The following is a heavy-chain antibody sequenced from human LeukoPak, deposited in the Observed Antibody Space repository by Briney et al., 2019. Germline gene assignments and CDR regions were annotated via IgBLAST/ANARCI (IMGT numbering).Heavy chain of an antibody. V-gene: IGHV3-7*01. Sequence: PGGSLRLSCAASGFIFRNYWMSWVRQAPGKGLEWVASIKQDGSEKYYVDSVKGRFTISRDNAKNSLYLQMNSLRAEDTAVYYCAREGYWGQGTLVTVSS. CDR3: AREGY. CDR2: IKQDGSEK. J-gene: IGHJ4*02. CDR1: GFIFRNYW.